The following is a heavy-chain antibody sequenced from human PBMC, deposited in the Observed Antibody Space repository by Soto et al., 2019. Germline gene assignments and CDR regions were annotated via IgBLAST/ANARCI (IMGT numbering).Heavy chain of an antibody. D-gene: IGHD3-10*02. Sequence: EVQLVESGGGLIQPGGSLRLSCAASGFTFSGDWMHWVRQARGKGLEWVSRIKSDGSGTTYADSVKGRFSISRDNAKNTGDLQMDSLRVEDTAVYYCGRNAIFVRGVPDEYWGQGTPFTVSS. J-gene: IGHJ4*02. CDR1: GFTFSGDW. CDR2: IKSDGSGT. CDR3: GRNAIFVRGVPDEY. V-gene: IGHV3-74*03.